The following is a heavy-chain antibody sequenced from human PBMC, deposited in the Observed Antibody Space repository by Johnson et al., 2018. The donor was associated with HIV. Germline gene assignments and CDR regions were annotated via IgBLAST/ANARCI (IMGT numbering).Heavy chain of an antibody. J-gene: IGHJ3*01. CDR3: ARAIAAAGSSLEDDA. CDR2: ISSSGSTI. Sequence: QVQLVESGGGLVKPGGSLRLSCAASGFTFSDYYMSWIRQAPGKGLECVSYISSSGSTIYYADSVKGRFTISRDNTENALYLQMNSLRAEDTALYYCARAIAAAGSSLEDDAWGQGTMVTVSS. CDR1: GFTFSDYY. V-gene: IGHV3-11*01. D-gene: IGHD6-13*01.